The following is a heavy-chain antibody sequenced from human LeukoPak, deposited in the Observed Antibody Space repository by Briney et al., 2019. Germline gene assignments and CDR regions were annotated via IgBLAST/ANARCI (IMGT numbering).Heavy chain of an antibody. CDR3: ARPQLGTSSYFDL. D-gene: IGHD7-27*01. CDR2: INHSGST. J-gene: IGHJ2*01. V-gene: IGHV4-34*01. CDR1: GGSFSGYY. Sequence: PSETLSLTCAVYGGSFSGYYWSWIRQPPGKGLEWIGEINHSGSTNYNPSLKSRVTISVDTSKNQFSLKLSSVTAADTAVYYCARPQLGTSSYFDLWGRGTLVTVSS.